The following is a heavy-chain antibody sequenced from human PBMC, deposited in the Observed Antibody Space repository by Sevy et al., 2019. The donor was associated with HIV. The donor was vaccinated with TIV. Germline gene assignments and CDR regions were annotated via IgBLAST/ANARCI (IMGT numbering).Heavy chain of an antibody. CDR1: GFSLSTSGVG. J-gene: IGHJ4*02. CDR3: AHRGDFWSGYYFDY. D-gene: IGHD3-3*01. CDR2: LYWNDDK. V-gene: IGHV2-5*01. Sequence: SGPTLVNPTQTLTLTCTFSGFSLSTSGVGVGWIRQPPGKALEWLALLYWNDDKRYSPSLKSRLTITNDTSKNQVVLTMTNMDPVDTATYYCAHRGDFWSGYYFDYWGQGTLVTVSS.